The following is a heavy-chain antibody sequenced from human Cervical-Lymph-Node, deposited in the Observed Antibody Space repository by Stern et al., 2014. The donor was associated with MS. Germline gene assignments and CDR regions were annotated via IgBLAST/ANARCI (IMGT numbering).Heavy chain of an antibody. D-gene: IGHD3-16*02. V-gene: IGHV1-2*06. CDR1: GYRFSTFY. CDR2: IDPGSGAT. Sequence: VQLVESGAEVKKPGASVKVSCKASGYRFSTFYLHWLRQAPGQGHQWIGRIDPGSGATTSSQTFQGRLTMTRDRSITTAYLELSGLRSDDTAVYYCARIYCSGDECYHSFDTWGQGTLVTVSS. J-gene: IGHJ4*02. CDR3: ARIYCSGDECYHSFDT.